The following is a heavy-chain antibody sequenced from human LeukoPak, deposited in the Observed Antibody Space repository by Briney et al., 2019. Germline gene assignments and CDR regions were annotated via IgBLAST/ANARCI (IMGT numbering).Heavy chain of an antibody. J-gene: IGHJ5*02. CDR2: ISYDGSNK. CDR3: ASHWFDP. Sequence: GRSPRLSCAASGFTFSSYAMHWVRQAPGKGLEWVAVISYDGSNKYYADSVKGRFTISRDNSKNTLYLQMNSLRAEDTAVYYCASHWFDPWGQGTLVTVSS. V-gene: IGHV3-30*04. CDR1: GFTFSSYA.